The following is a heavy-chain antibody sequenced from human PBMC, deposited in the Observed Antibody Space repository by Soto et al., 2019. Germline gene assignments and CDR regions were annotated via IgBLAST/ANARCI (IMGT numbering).Heavy chain of an antibody. D-gene: IGHD3-3*01. CDR1: GYPVTAYY. Sequence: QLHLVQSGAVVKKPGASVTVSCSASGYPVTAYYMHWVRQAPGRGLEWMGGINPATGAAKYTQTFQGRVTMTRETSKSKVFMELGGLTSEDTAVFLCARGGGVGVAGSAAFDMWGQGTLVTVSS. CDR3: ARGGGVGVAGSAAFDM. V-gene: IGHV1-2*02. J-gene: IGHJ3*02. CDR2: INPATGAA.